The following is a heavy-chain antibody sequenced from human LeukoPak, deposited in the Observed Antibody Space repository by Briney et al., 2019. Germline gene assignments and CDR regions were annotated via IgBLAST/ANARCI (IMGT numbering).Heavy chain of an antibody. CDR1: GFTLSYYW. CDR2: INGDGSST. V-gene: IGHV3-74*01. CDR3: ARDPRNKGFDP. J-gene: IGHJ5*02. D-gene: IGHD1/OR15-1a*01. Sequence: PGGSLRLSCAASGFTLSYYWMHWVRQGPGKGLVWVSTINGDGSSTNYADSVKGRFTISRDNAKNTPYLEVNSLRVEDTAVYYCARDPRNKGFDPWGQGTLVTVSS.